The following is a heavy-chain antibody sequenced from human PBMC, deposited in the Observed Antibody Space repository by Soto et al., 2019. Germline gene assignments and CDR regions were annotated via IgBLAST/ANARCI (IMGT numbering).Heavy chain of an antibody. V-gene: IGHV3-48*02. CDR2: ISSSSSTI. J-gene: IGHJ6*02. Sequence: GGSLRLSCAASGFTFSSYSMNWVRQAPGKGLEWVSYISSSSSTIYYADSVKGRFTISRDNAKNSLYLQMNSLRDEDTAVYYCARRLGSTVTSDYYYYYGMDVWGQGTTVTVSS. D-gene: IGHD4-17*01. CDR3: ARRLGSTVTSDYYYYYGMDV. CDR1: GFTFSSYS.